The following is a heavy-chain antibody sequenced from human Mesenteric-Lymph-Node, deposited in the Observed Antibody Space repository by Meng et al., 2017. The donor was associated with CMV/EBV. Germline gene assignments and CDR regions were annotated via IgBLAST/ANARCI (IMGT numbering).Heavy chain of an antibody. CDR2: IYPGDSDT. CDR1: GHSFTSYW. Sequence: KVSCKGSGHSFTSYWIGWVRQMPGKGLEWMGIIYPGDSDTRYSPSFQGQVTISADKSISTAYLQWSSLKASDTAMYYCARHNRDQLLYYWGQGTLVTVSS. V-gene: IGHV5-51*01. J-gene: IGHJ4*02. CDR3: ARHNRDQLLYY. D-gene: IGHD2-2*01.